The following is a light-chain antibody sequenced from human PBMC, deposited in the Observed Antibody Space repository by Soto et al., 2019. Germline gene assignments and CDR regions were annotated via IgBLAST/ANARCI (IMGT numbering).Light chain of an antibody. V-gene: IGKV3-20*01. Sequence: ENVLTQSPGTLSLSPGERATLSCRASQSVSSNCLAWYQQKPGQAPRLFIYGASSRATGIPDRFSGSGSGTDFTLTISRLEPEDFAVYYCQQYGSSPLTFGGGTKVEIK. CDR2: GAS. CDR3: QQYGSSPLT. CDR1: QSVSSNC. J-gene: IGKJ4*01.